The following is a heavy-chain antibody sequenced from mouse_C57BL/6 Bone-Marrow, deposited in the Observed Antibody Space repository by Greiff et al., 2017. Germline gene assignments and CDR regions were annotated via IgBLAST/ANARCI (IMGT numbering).Heavy chain of an antibody. D-gene: IGHD1-1*01. CDR3: AREGYYGSSYDYFDY. CDR1: GYTFTGYW. CDR2: ILPGSGST. J-gene: IGHJ2*01. Sequence: VQGVESGAELMKPGASVKLSCKATGYTFTGYWIEWVKQRPGHGLEWIGEILPGSGSTNYNEKFKGKATFTADTSSNTAYMQLSSLTTEDSAIDYCAREGYYGSSYDYFDYWGQGTTLTVSS. V-gene: IGHV1-9*01.